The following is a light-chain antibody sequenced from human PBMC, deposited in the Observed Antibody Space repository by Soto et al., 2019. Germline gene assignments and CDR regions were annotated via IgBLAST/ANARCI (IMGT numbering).Light chain of an antibody. J-gene: IGLJ3*02. CDR2: TNY. V-gene: IGLV1-47*02. Sequence: QSALTQPHSASGTHGQRVTISCSGSSSNIGSDYVYWFQQLPGTAPKLLIYTNYQRPSGVPDRFSGSKSGTSASLAISGLRSEDKADSWGAACDSRLSTWVFGGVPNLTVL. CDR3: AACDSRLSTWV. CDR1: SSNIGSDY.